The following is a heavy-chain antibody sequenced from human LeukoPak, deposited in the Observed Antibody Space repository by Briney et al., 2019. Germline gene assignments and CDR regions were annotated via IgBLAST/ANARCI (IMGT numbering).Heavy chain of an antibody. D-gene: IGHD6-19*01. Sequence: PGGSLRLSCAASGFTFSTYSMKWVRQAPGKGLEWVSYISDSSAMYYADSVRGRFTISRENDKNSLFLQMNSLRAEDTAVYYCASLYSSGWYYFDYWGQGTLVTVSS. CDR1: GFTFSTYS. J-gene: IGHJ4*02. CDR3: ASLYSSGWYYFDY. CDR2: ISDSSAM. V-gene: IGHV3-48*01.